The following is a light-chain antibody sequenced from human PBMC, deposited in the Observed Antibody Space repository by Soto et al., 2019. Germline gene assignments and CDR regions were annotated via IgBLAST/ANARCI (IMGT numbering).Light chain of an antibody. CDR1: SSDVGTYNL. Sequence: QSVLTQPAAVSGSPGQSITISCTGTSSDVGTYNLVSWYQQYPGKAPKLMIYATSKRPSGVSNRFSGSKSGNTASLTISGLQAEDEADYYCSSYTTSSTRVFGPGTKVTVL. J-gene: IGLJ1*01. V-gene: IGLV2-14*02. CDR2: ATS. CDR3: SSYTTSSTRV.